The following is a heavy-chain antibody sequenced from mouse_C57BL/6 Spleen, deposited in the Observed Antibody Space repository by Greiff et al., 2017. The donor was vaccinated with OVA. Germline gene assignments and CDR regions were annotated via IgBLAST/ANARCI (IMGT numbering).Heavy chain of an antibody. J-gene: IGHJ2*01. CDR1: GYAFSSSW. V-gene: IGHV1-82*01. CDR2: MYPGDGDT. CDR3: ARGGYSDD. Sequence: QVQLQQSGPELVKPGASVKISCKASGYAFSSSWLTWVKQRPGTGLEWIGRMYPGDGDTNYNGKFKGKATLTADKASSTAYMQLSSLTSEDSAVYFCARGGYSDDWGQGTTLTVSS.